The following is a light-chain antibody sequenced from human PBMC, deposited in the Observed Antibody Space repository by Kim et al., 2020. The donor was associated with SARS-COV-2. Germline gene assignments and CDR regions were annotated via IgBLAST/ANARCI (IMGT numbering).Light chain of an antibody. CDR2: AAS. CDR1: QGISNY. V-gene: IGKV1-27*01. CDR3: QKYNSAPPWT. Sequence: DIQMTQSPSYLSASVGDRVTITCRASQGISNYLAWYQQKPGKVPKLLIYAASTLQSGVPSRFSGSGSGTDFTLTISSLQPEDVATYYCQKYNSAPPWTSGQGTKVDIK. J-gene: IGKJ1*01.